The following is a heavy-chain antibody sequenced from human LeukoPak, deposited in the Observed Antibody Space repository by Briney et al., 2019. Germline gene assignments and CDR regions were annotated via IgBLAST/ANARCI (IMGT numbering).Heavy chain of an antibody. Sequence: GGSLRLSCAASGFTFSDYFMSWIRQAPGKGLEWVSYISSSGSTIYYADSVKGQFTISRDNAKNSLYLQMNSLRAEDTAVYYCARDDPAEYANYWGQGTLVTVSS. J-gene: IGHJ4*02. V-gene: IGHV3-11*01. CDR1: GFTFSDYF. CDR3: ARDDPAEYANY. CDR2: ISSSGSTI. D-gene: IGHD2-2*01.